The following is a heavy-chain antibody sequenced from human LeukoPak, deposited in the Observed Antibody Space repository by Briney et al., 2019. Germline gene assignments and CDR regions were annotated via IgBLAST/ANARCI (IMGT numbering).Heavy chain of an antibody. V-gene: IGHV4-34*01. CDR1: GGSFSGYY. CDR3: ARGSPPPQYYYGSGIYYYYGMDV. J-gene: IGHJ6*02. CDR2: INHSGST. Sequence: PSETLSLTCAVYGGSFSGYYWSWIRQPPGKGLEWIGEINHSGSTNYNPSLKSRVTISVDTSKNQFSLKLSSVTAADTAVYYCARGSPPPQYYYGSGIYYYYGMDVWGQGTTVTVSS. D-gene: IGHD3-10*01.